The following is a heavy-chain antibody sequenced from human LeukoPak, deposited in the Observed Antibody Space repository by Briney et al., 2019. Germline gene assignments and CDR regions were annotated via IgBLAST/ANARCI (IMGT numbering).Heavy chain of an antibody. Sequence: SETLSLTCAVYGGSFSGYYWSWIRQPPGKGLEWIGEINHSGSTNYNPSLKSRATISVDTSKNQFSLKLSSVTAADTAVYYCARVDDPVKNFDYWGQGTLVTVSS. CDR1: GGSFSGYY. CDR3: ARVDDPVKNFDY. V-gene: IGHV4-34*01. CDR2: INHSGST. J-gene: IGHJ4*02. D-gene: IGHD1-1*01.